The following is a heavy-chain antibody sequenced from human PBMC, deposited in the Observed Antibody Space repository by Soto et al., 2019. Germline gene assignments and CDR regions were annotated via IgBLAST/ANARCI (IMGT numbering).Heavy chain of an antibody. CDR3: ARDRLHYYDSSGYYDLGL. D-gene: IGHD3-22*01. CDR1: GFTFSSYA. CDR2: ISYDGSNK. V-gene: IGHV3-30-3*01. J-gene: IGHJ4*02. Sequence: QVQLVESGGGVVQPGRSLRLSCAASGFTFSSYAMHWVRQAPGKGLEWVAVISYDGSNKYYADSVKGRFTISRDNSKNMLYLQMNSLRAEDTAVYYCARDRLHYYDSSGYYDLGLWGQGTLVTVSS.